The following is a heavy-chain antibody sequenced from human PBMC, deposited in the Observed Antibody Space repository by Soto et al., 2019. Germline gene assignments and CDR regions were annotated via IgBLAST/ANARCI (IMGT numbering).Heavy chain of an antibody. J-gene: IGHJ4*02. Sequence: QVQLVESGGGVVQPGRSLRLSCAASGFTFSSYGMHWVRQAPGKGLEWVAVIWYDGSNKYYADSVKGRFTISRDNSKNTLYLQMNSLRAEDTAVYYCAKDTRTSIVVVITGTLDYWGQGTLVTVSS. CDR1: GFTFSSYG. D-gene: IGHD3-22*01. CDR3: AKDTRTSIVVVITGTLDY. V-gene: IGHV3-33*06. CDR2: IWYDGSNK.